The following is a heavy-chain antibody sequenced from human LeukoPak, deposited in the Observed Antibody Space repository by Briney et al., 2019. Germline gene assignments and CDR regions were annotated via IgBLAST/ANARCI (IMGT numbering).Heavy chain of an antibody. CDR3: AKDFSSGYYYFDY. J-gene: IGHJ4*02. CDR2: INWNSGSK. Sequence: GGSLRLSCAASGFTFSSYWMHWVRHAPGKGLEWVSGINWNSGSKHYADSVKGRFTISRDNAKNSLFLQMNSLRPEDTALYYCAKDFSSGYYYFDYWGQGTLVTVSS. V-gene: IGHV3-9*01. D-gene: IGHD3-22*01. CDR1: GFTFSSYW.